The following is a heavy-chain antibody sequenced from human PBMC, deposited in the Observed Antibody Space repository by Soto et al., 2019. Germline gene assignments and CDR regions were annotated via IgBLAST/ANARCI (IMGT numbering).Heavy chain of an antibody. CDR1: GFTFSSYG. J-gene: IGHJ6*02. V-gene: IGHV3-30*18. CDR3: AKDGASYYYCGMDV. CDR2: ISYDGSNK. Sequence: GGPLRLSCAASGFTFSSYGMHGVRQAPGKGLERVAFISYDGSNKYYADSVKGRFTISRDNYKNTLYLQVNSQRAEDTDMDYRAKDGASYYYCGMDVWGQGTTVTVSS. D-gene: IGHD3-10*01.